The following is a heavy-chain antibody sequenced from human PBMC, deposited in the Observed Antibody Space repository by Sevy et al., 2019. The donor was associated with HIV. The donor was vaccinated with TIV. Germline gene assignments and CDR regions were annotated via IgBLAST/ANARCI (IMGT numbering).Heavy chain of an antibody. V-gene: IGHV4-34*01. J-gene: IGHJ5*02. Sequence: SETLSLTCAVHDGSFSGYYWNWIRQLPGKGLEWIGEINESGITYYNPSLKSRVTISVDTSKKQFSLKLNSVTAVDSAVYFCARSPPVVVVPGAPSWFDPGGQGTLVTVSP. CDR3: ARSPPVVVVPGAPSWFDP. CDR2: INESGIT. CDR1: DGSFSGYY. D-gene: IGHD2-2*01.